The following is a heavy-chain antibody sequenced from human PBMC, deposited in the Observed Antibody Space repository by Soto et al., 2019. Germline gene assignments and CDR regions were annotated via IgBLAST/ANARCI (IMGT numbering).Heavy chain of an antibody. V-gene: IGHV1-8*01. Sequence: QVQLVQSGAEVREPGASGKVSCKSSGYSFTSLDINGVRQTAGQGLEWMGWMEPRTGKTGYAQKFQGRVTMTRDTSINTAYMELTTLTSADTAFYYCARGVSAGVDYWGQGTLVTVSS. CDR1: GYSFTSLD. CDR3: ARGVSAGVDY. D-gene: IGHD1-26*01. J-gene: IGHJ4*02. CDR2: MEPRTGKT.